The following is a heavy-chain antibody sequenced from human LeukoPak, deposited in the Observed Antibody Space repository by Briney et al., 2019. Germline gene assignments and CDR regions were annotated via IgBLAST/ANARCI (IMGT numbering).Heavy chain of an antibody. J-gene: IGHJ3*02. D-gene: IGHD3-22*01. CDR3: ARLLDSSGYYARDAFDI. Sequence: GGSLRLSCAASGFTFSSYSLNWVRQAPGKGLEWVSFISTSSSYIYYADSVKGRFTISRDNARNSLYLQMNSLRAEDTAVYYCARLLDSSGYYARDAFDIWGQGTMVTVSS. CDR1: GFTFSSYS. V-gene: IGHV3-21*01. CDR2: ISTSSSYI.